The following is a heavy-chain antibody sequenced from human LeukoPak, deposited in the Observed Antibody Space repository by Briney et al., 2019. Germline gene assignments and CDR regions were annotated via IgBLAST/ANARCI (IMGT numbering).Heavy chain of an antibody. J-gene: IGHJ4*02. D-gene: IGHD6-13*01. CDR2: SYYSGST. CDR3: ARSRAAAGLDY. Sequence: SETLSLTCTVSGGSISSYYWSWIRQPPGKGLEWIGYSYYSGSTSYNPSLKSRVTISVDTSKNQFSPKLSSVTAADTAVYYCARSRAAAGLDYWGQGTLVTVSS. V-gene: IGHV4-59*08. CDR1: GGSISSYY.